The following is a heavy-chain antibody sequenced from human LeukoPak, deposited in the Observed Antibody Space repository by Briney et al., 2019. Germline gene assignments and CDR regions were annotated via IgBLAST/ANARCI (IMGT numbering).Heavy chain of an antibody. Sequence: HPGGSLRLSCAASGFTFSSYGMHWVRQAPGKGLEWVAFIRYDGSNKYYADSVKGRFTIPRDYSKNTLYLQMNSLRAEATAVYYCAKAPLRTVTVGFYYNYYMDVWGKGTTVTVSS. V-gene: IGHV3-30*02. J-gene: IGHJ6*03. CDR1: GFTFSSYG. CDR3: AKAPLRTVTVGFYYNYYMDV. D-gene: IGHD4-17*01. CDR2: IRYDGSNK.